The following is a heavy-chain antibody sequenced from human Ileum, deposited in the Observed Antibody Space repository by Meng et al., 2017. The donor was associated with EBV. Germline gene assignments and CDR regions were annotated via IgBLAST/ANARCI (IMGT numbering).Heavy chain of an antibody. CDR1: GYTLTNYD. D-gene: IGHD5-24*01. Sequence: QLVQSWAEVKKPGASVKVSCKASGYTLTNYDISWVRQATGQGLEWMGWMNPKTGTAHYAQKFQGRVSMTRDTSITTAYMELSSLTSEDTAVYYCVRTLERGDYWGQGTLVTVSS. V-gene: IGHV1-8*01. CDR2: MNPKTGTA. J-gene: IGHJ4*02. CDR3: VRTLERGDY.